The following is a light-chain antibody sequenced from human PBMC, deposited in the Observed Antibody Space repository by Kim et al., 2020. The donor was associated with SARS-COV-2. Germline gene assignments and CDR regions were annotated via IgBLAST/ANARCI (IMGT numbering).Light chain of an antibody. CDR1: KLGDKY. Sequence: VSPGQTASITCSGDKLGDKYVCWYQQKPGQSPVLVIYQDTKRPSGIPVRFSGSNSGKTATLTISGTQAMDEADYYCQAWDSSTKGVFGGGTQLTVL. CDR3: QAWDSSTKGV. J-gene: IGLJ3*02. CDR2: QDT. V-gene: IGLV3-1*01.